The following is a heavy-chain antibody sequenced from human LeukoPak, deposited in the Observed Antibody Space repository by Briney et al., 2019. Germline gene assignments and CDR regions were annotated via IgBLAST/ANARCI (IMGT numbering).Heavy chain of an antibody. CDR2: ISSASHYI. D-gene: IGHD7-27*01. J-gene: IGHJ4*02. CDR1: GFTFRSYT. CDR3: ARDPGDFALD. V-gene: IGHV3-21*01. Sequence: EGSLRLSCTASGFTFRSYTMNWVRQAPGKGLEWVSSISSASHYIYYADSVKGRFTISRDNTRNSLFLQMSSLRAEDTAVYYCARDPGDFALDWGQGTLVTVSS.